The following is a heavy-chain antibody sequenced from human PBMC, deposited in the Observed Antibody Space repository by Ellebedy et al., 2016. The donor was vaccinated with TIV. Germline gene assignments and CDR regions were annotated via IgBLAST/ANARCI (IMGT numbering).Heavy chain of an antibody. V-gene: IGHV1-46*01. D-gene: IGHD3-10*01. CDR2: INPSGGST. CDR3: ARSTVRGKYYFDY. CDR1: RYTFPSYY. Sequence: AASVNVSCKASRYTFPSYYMHWVRQAPGLGLEWMGIINPSGGSTSYAQKFQGRITVTRDTSTSTLYMELSSLRSEDTAVYYCARSTVRGKYYFDYWGQGTMVTVSS. J-gene: IGHJ4*02.